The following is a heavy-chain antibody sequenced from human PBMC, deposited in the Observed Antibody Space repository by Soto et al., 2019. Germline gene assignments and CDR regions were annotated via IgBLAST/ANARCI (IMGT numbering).Heavy chain of an antibody. V-gene: IGHV1-45*02. Sequence: QMQLVQSGAEVKKTGSSVKVSCKASGYTFTYRYLHWVRQAPGQALEWMGWITPFNGNTNYAQKFQDRVTITRDRSMSTAYMELSSLRSEDTAMYYCAMTTVTNNWFDPWGQGTLVTVSS. D-gene: IGHD4-17*01. CDR2: ITPFNGNT. J-gene: IGHJ5*02. CDR1: GYTFTYRY. CDR3: AMTTVTNNWFDP.